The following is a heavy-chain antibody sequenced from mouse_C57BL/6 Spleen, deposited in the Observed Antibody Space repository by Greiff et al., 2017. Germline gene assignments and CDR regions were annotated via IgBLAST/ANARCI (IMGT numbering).Heavy chain of an antibody. D-gene: IGHD3-3*01. Sequence: QVHVKQSGAELVKPGASVKMSCKASGYTFTTYPIEWMKQNHGTSLEWIGNFHPYNGDTKYNEKFKGKATLTEEKSSSTVYLELSRLTSDDSAVYYCARRDCGRFAYWGQGTLVTVSA. CDR2: FHPYNGDT. CDR1: GYTFTTYP. J-gene: IGHJ3*01. CDR3: ARRDCGRFAY. V-gene: IGHV1-47*01.